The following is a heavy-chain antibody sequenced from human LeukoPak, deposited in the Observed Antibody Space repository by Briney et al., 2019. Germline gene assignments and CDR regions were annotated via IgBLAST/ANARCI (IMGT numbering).Heavy chain of an antibody. Sequence: ASVKVSCKASGYTFTSYDINWVRQATGQGLEWMGWMNPNSGNTGYAQKFQGRVTMTRNTSISTAYMELSSLRSEDTAVYYCATGYSSSWSGTEYFDYWGQGTLVTVSS. V-gene: IGHV1-8*01. D-gene: IGHD6-13*01. CDR1: GYTFTSYD. CDR2: MNPNSGNT. CDR3: ATGYSSSWSGTEYFDY. J-gene: IGHJ4*02.